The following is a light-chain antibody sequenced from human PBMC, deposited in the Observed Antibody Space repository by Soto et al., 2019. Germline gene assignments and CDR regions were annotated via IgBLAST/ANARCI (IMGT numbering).Light chain of an antibody. CDR3: QHYGGSPLIT. CDR1: QSINSNY. V-gene: IGKV3-20*01. CDR2: GAS. J-gene: IGKJ5*01. Sequence: EIVLTQSPGTLSLSPGERATLSCRASQSINSNYFDWYQQKPGQAPRLIMYGASTRATGIPDRFSGSESGTDFTPTVSRLEPEDFAVYYCQHYGGSPLITFGQGTRLEIK.